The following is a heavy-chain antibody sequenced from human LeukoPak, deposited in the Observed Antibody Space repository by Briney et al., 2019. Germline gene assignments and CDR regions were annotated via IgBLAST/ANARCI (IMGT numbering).Heavy chain of an antibody. CDR2: INPNSGGT. CDR1: GYTFTGYY. Sequence: VASVKVSCKASGYTFTGYYMHWVRQAPGQGLEWMGWINPNSGGTNYAQKFQGRVTMTRDTSISTAYMELSRLRSDDTAVYYCARFYDSSGYWEFDYWGQGTLVTVSS. D-gene: IGHD3-22*01. J-gene: IGHJ4*02. CDR3: ARFYDSSGYWEFDY. V-gene: IGHV1-2*02.